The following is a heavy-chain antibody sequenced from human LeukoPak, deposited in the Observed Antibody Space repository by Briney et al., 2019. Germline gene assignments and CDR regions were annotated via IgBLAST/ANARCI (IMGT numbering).Heavy chain of an antibody. Sequence: SETLSLTCTVSGGSISSGGYYWSWIRQHPGKGLEWIGHIYYSGSTYYNPSLKSRITISVDTSKNQFSLKLSSVTAADTAVYYCARVGVWAGTSHGPYYVMDVWGQGTTVTVSS. D-gene: IGHD1/OR15-1a*01. CDR2: IYYSGST. CDR3: ARVGVWAGTSHGPYYVMDV. CDR1: GGSISSGGYY. J-gene: IGHJ6*02. V-gene: IGHV4-31*03.